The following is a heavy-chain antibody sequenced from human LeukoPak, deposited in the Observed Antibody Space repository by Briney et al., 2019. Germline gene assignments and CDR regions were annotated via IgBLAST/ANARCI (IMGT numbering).Heavy chain of an antibody. CDR2: IYNSGTT. CDR3: ASRVYGLGSFNY. D-gene: IGHD3-10*01. J-gene: IGHJ4*01. CDR1: GDSISSTSYY. Sequence: SETLSLTCTVSGDSISSTSYYWDWIRQPPGKGLEWIGSIYNSGTTYYNPSLKSRVTISVDTSKNQFSLKVSSVTAADTAVYYCASRVYGLGSFNYWGQGTLVTVPS. V-gene: IGHV4-39*01.